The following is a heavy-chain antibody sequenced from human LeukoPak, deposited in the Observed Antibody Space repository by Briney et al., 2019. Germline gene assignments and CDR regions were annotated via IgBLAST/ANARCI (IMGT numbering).Heavy chain of an antibody. V-gene: IGHV3-53*01. CDR2: IYSGGST. CDR1: GFTVSSNY. J-gene: IGHJ3*02. Sequence: PGGSLRLSCAASGFTVSSNYLSWVRQAPGKGLEWVSVIYSGGSTYYADSVKGRFTISRDNSKNTLYLQMNSLRAEDTAVYYCARWESITIFGVVQTSWAFDIWGQGTMVTVSS. CDR3: ARWESITIFGVVQTSWAFDI. D-gene: IGHD3-3*01.